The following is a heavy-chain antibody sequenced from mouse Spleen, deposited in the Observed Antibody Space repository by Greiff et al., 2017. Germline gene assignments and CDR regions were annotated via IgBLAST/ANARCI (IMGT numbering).Heavy chain of an antibody. CDR2: ISYSGST. D-gene: IGHD1-1*01. CDR3: ARSYYGYAMDY. V-gene: IGHV3-2*02. CDR1: GYSITSDYA. Sequence: EVQRVESGPGLVKPSQSLSLTCTVTGYSITSDYAWNWIRQFPGNKLEWMGYISYSGSTSYNPSLKSRISITRDTSKNQFFLQLNSVTTEDTATYYCARSYYGYAMDYWGQGTSVTVSS. J-gene: IGHJ4*01.